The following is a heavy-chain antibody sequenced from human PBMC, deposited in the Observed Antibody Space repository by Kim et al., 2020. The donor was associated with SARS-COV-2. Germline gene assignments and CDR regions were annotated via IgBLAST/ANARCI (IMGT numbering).Heavy chain of an antibody. V-gene: IGHV3-66*01. Sequence: STYSAEPVKCRLTISRDNSKTTLYLQMNSLRAEDTAVYYCARVSTGYFDYWGQGTLVTVSS. CDR2: ST. J-gene: IGHJ4*02. CDR3: ARVSTGYFDY. D-gene: IGHD3-9*01.